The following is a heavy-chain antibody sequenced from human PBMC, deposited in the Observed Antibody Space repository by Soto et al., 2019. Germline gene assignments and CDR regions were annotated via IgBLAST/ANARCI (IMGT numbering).Heavy chain of an antibody. D-gene: IGHD3-16*02. CDR1: GFTFSSHS. J-gene: IGHJ4*02. CDR2: ISSSSSYI. CDR3: ARSSYDYVWGSYRYDYPEY. V-gene: IGHV3-21*01. Sequence: PGGSLSLPCASSGFTFSSHSMNWVRQAPGKGLEWVSSISSSSSYIYYADSVKGRFTISRDNAKNSLYLQMNSLRAEDTAVYYCARSSYDYVWGSYRYDYPEYWGQGTLVT.